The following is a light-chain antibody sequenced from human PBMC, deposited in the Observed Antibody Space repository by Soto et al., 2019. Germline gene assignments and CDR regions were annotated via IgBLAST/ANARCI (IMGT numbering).Light chain of an antibody. CDR3: QQRSNWPQIT. J-gene: IGKJ5*01. Sequence: ETVLTQSPATLSLSPGERANISCRASQSVSSYLAWYQQKPGQAPRLLIYDASNRATGIPARFSGSGSGTDFTLTISSLEPEDFAVYYCQQRSNWPQITFGQGTRLEIK. CDR1: QSVSSY. V-gene: IGKV3-11*01. CDR2: DAS.